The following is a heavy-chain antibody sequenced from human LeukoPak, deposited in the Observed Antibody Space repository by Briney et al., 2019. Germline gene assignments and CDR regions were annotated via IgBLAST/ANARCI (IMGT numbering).Heavy chain of an antibody. CDR2: ISWNSGSI. Sequence: GRSLRLSCAASGFTFDDYAMHWVRQAPGKGLEWVSGISWNSGSIGYADSVKGRFTISRDNAKNSLYLQMNSLRAEDMALYYCAKDISRAAGTLIDYWGQETLVTVSS. CDR3: AKDISRAAGTLIDY. V-gene: IGHV3-9*03. J-gene: IGHJ4*02. D-gene: IGHD6-13*01. CDR1: GFTFDDYA.